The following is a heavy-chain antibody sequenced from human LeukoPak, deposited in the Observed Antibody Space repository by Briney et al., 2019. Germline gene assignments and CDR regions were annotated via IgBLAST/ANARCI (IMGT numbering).Heavy chain of an antibody. CDR2: IYYSGST. CDR1: GGSISSGGYY. J-gene: IGHJ3*02. D-gene: IGHD3-22*01. V-gene: IGHV4-31*03. CDR3: ARDSYYYDSSGYSAFDI. Sequence: SRTLSLTCTVSGGSISSGGYYWSWIRQHPGKGLEWIGYIYYSGSTYYNPSLKSRVTISVDTSKNQFSLKLSSVTAADTAVYYCARDSYYYDSSGYSAFDIWGQGTMVTVSS.